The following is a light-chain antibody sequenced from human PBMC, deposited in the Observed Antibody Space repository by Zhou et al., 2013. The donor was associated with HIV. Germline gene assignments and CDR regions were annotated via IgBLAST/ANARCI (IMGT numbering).Light chain of an antibody. CDR3: QQYSSYPPYI. J-gene: IGKJ2*01. Sequence: AIRITQSPSSLSASTGDRVTITCRASQNITSYLAWYQQKPGKAPNLLIYAASTLQSGVPSRFSGSGSGTDFTLTISCLQSEDFATYYCQQYSSYPPYIFGQGTKLEIK. CDR1: QNITSY. CDR2: AAS. V-gene: IGKV1-8*01.